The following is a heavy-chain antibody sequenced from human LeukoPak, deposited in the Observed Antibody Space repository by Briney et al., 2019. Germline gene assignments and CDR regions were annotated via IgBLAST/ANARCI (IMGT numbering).Heavy chain of an antibody. V-gene: IGHV3-30*03. CDR1: GFTFSSYG. D-gene: IGHD2-21*02. CDR3: VQGGVTAYFDY. CDR2: ISYDGSNK. Sequence: RSGGSLRLSCAASGFTFSSYGMHWVRQAPGKGLEWVAVISYDGSNKYYADSVKGRFTISRDNSKNTLYLQMNSLRAEDTAVYYCVQGGVTAYFDYWGQGTLVTVSS. J-gene: IGHJ4*02.